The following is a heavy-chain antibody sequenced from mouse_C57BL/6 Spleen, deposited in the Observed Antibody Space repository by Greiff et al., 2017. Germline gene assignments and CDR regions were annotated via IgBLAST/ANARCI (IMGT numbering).Heavy chain of an antibody. Sequence: VQLQQPGTELVKPGASVKLSCKASGYTFTSYWMHWVKQRPGQGLEWVGNINPSNGGTNYNEKFKSKATLSVDTSSSTAYMQLSSLTSEDSAVYYCSRGEYYGSSSAWVAYWGQGTLVTVSA. CDR3: SRGEYYGSSSAWVAY. CDR1: GYTFTSYW. J-gene: IGHJ3*01. D-gene: IGHD1-1*01. V-gene: IGHV1-53*01. CDR2: INPSNGGT.